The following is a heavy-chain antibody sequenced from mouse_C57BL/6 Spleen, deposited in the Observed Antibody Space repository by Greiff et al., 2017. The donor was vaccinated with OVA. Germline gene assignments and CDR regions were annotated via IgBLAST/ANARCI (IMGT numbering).Heavy chain of an antibody. V-gene: IGHV1-15*01. CDR1: GYTFTDYE. D-gene: IGHD1-1*01. CDR3: TREGITTVGAHFDY. Sequence: QVQLQQSGAELVRPGASVTLSCKASGYTFTDYEMHWVKQTPVHGLEWIGAIDPETGGTAYNQKFKGKAILTADKSSRTAYMELRSLASEDSAVYYCTREGITTVGAHFDYWGQGTTLTVSS. CDR2: IDPETGGT. J-gene: IGHJ2*01.